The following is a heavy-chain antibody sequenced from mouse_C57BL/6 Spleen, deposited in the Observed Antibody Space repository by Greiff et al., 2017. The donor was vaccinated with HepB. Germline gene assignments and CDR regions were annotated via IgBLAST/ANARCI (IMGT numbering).Heavy chain of an antibody. D-gene: IGHD1-1*01. Sequence: QVQLQQPGAELVKPGASVKLSCKASGYTFTSYWMQWVKQRPGQGLEWIGEIDPSDSYTNYNQKFKGKATLTVDTSSSTAYMQLSSLTSEDSAVYYCARSWDYGSSCEADWGQGTLVTVSA. CDR3: ARSWDYGSSCEAD. CDR1: GYTFTSYW. V-gene: IGHV1-50*01. CDR2: IDPSDSYT. J-gene: IGHJ3*01.